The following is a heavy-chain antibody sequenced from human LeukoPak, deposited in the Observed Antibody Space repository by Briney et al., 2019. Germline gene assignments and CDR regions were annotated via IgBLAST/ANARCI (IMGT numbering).Heavy chain of an antibody. CDR2: IIPIFGTA. J-gene: IGHJ1*01. CDR1: GGTFSSYA. V-gene: IGHV1-69*13. Sequence: GASVKVSCKASGGTFSSYAISWVRQAPGQGLEWMGGIIPIFGTANYAQKFQGRVTITADESTSTAYMELSSLRSEDTAVYYCAIKTYYYDSSGYKGYFQHWGQGTLVTVSS. CDR3: AIKTYYYDSSGYKGYFQH. D-gene: IGHD3-22*01.